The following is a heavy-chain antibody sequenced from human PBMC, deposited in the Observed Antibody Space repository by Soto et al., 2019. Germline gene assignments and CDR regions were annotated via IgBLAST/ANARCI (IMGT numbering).Heavy chain of an antibody. J-gene: IGHJ4*02. Sequence: EVQLVESGGGLVQPGGSLRVSCAASGFTFSDYSMNWVRQAPGKGLEWLSSITSTGSYIYYADSVKGRFTISRDNAGSSLFLQMNSLRAEDTAMYYCARDPPYSSSLSYFDYWGQGTLVSVSS. CDR1: GFTFSDYS. CDR2: ITSTGSYI. D-gene: IGHD6-13*01. V-gene: IGHV3-21*01. CDR3: ARDPPYSSSLSYFDY.